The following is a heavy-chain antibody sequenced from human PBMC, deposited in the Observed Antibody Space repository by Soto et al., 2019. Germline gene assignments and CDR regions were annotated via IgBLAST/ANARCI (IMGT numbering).Heavy chain of an antibody. V-gene: IGHV3-23*01. CDR2: ISGSGGST. D-gene: IGHD3-22*01. CDR1: GFTLSSYS. CDR3: AISGPVYYYDSSGYLSY. J-gene: IGHJ4*02. Sequence: PEGCLRLSCAPSGFTLSSYSMSWVRQAPGKGLEWVSAISGSGGSTYYAAAVKGRFTISRDNSKNTLYLQMNSLRAEDTAVYYCAISGPVYYYDSSGYLSYWSQGTLGTVSS.